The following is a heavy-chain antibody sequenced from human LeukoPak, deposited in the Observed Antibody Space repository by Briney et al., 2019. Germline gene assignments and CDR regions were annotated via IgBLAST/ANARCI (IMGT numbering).Heavy chain of an antibody. Sequence: PGGSLRLSCSASGFTFSHYGMHWVRQTPGKGLEWVAVIWSDGINKYYGDSVKGRFTISRDNSNNTLYLQMNTLRAEDTAVYYCARDNRYTGNYLDAFDIWGQGTLVTVSS. CDR2: IWSDGINK. J-gene: IGHJ3*02. V-gene: IGHV3-33*01. CDR1: GFTFSHYG. CDR3: ARDNRYTGNYLDAFDI. D-gene: IGHD3-16*02.